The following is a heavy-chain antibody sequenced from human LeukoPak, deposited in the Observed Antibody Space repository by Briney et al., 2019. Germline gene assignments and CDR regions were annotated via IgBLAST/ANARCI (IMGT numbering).Heavy chain of an antibody. V-gene: IGHV4-4*09. CDR1: GGSIGTFH. Sequence: PSETLSLTCSVSGGSIGTFHWHWIRQPPGKGLEWIGYIFTTEVTNYSPSLKSRVTISVDTSKNQFSLRLSSVTAADAAVYYCARSDGIVGEEAWFDPWGQGTLVTVSS. J-gene: IGHJ5*02. CDR2: IFTTEVT. CDR3: ARSDGIVGEEAWFDP. D-gene: IGHD1-26*01.